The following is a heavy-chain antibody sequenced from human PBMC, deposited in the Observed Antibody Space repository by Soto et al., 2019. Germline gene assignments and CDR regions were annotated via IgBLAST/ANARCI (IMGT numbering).Heavy chain of an antibody. V-gene: IGHV1-3*01. CDR2: INGGNGST. CDR3: AREGVRGRRYFYYYMDV. CDR1: GYTLTNFA. J-gene: IGHJ6*03. Sequence: QVQLVQPGAEVRKPGASVKLPCKASGYTLTNFAMQWVRQAPGQRLEWMGWINGGNGSTKYSQNFQGRVTITTDTSASTVYMELSSLRSEDTAVYFCAREGVRGRRYFYYYMDVWGKGTTVTVSS. D-gene: IGHD2-8*01.